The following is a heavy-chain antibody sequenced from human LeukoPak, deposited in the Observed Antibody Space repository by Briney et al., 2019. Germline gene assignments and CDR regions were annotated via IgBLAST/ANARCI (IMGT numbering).Heavy chain of an antibody. V-gene: IGHV4-4*07. Sequence: SETLSLTCTVSGGSTSTYYWSWIRQPAGKGLEWIGRIYTSGSTNYNPSLKSRVTMSVDTSKNQFSLKLSSVTAADTAVYYCARTRYDYYDSSGEVSYYMDVWGKGTTVTISS. CDR2: IYTSGST. CDR3: ARTRYDYYDSSGEVSYYMDV. J-gene: IGHJ6*03. D-gene: IGHD3-22*01. CDR1: GGSTSTYY.